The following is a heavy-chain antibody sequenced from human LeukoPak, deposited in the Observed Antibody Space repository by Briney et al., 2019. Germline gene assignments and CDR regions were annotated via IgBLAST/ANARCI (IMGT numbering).Heavy chain of an antibody. CDR3: ANLPYNWNEYFDDY. D-gene: IGHD1-1*01. CDR1: GFTFTNYG. Sequence: PGGSLRLSCAASGFTFTNYGMHWVRQAPGKGLEWVAYIASDGNYRDYVDSVRGRFTVSRDNSKNTLYLQMDSLRAEDTAVYYCANLPYNWNEYFDDYWGQETLVTVSS. V-gene: IGHV3-30*02. J-gene: IGHJ4*02. CDR2: IASDGNYR.